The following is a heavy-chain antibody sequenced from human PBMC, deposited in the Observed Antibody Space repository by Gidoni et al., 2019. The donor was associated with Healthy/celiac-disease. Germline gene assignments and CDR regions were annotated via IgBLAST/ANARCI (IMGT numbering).Heavy chain of an antibody. CDR3: TRYQLLYARFDP. J-gene: IGHJ5*02. Sequence: VQLQESGPGLVKPSETLSLTCTVSGYSISSGYCWGWIRQPPGKGLEWIGSIYHSGSTYYNPSLKSRVTISVDTSKNQFSLKLSSVTAADTAVYYCTRYQLLYARFDPWGQGTLVTVSS. D-gene: IGHD2-2*02. CDR1: GYSISSGYC. V-gene: IGHV4-38-2*02. CDR2: IYHSGST.